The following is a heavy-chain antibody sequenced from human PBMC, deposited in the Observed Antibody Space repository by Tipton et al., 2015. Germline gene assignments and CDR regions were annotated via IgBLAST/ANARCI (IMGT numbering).Heavy chain of an antibody. CDR2: INPSGGST. J-gene: IGHJ6*02. D-gene: IGHD3-22*01. CDR3: ARRYSSGYYYYGLDV. V-gene: IGHV1-46*01. CDR1: GYTFTSYY. Sequence: QSGAEVKKPGASVKVSCKASGYTFTSYYMHWVRQAPGQGLEWMGIINPSGGSTSYAQKFQGRVTIVADKYANTVYMELSSLTSEDTAVYYCARRYSSGYYYYGLDVWGQGTTVTVSS.